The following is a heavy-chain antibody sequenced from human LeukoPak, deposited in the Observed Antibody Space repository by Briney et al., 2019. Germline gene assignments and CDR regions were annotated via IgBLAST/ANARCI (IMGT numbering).Heavy chain of an antibody. V-gene: IGHV3-11*04. J-gene: IGHJ4*02. Sequence: GGSLRLSCAASGFTFSDYYMTWIRQAPGKGLEWVSYISSSGSAIHYADSVKGRFTISRDNAKSSLYLQMNSLTAEDTAVYYCARDGGSSWYYLDCWGQGTLVTVSS. CDR3: ARDGGSSWYYLDC. D-gene: IGHD6-13*01. CDR2: ISSSGSAI. CDR1: GFTFSDYY.